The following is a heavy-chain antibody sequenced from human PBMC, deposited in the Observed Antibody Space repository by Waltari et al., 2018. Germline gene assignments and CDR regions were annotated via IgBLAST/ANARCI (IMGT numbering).Heavy chain of an antibody. CDR3: ARSQSVVVPTEDYYYYYGMDV. Sequence: EVQLVESGGGLVQPGGSLRLSCAASGFTFSSYEMNWVRQAPGKGLEWVSYISSSGSTIYYADSGKGRFTISRDNAKNSLYLQMNSLRAEDTAVYYCARSQSVVVPTEDYYYYYGMDVWGQGTTVTVSS. CDR2: ISSSGSTI. V-gene: IGHV3-48*03. J-gene: IGHJ6*02. CDR1: GFTFSSYE. D-gene: IGHD2-2*01.